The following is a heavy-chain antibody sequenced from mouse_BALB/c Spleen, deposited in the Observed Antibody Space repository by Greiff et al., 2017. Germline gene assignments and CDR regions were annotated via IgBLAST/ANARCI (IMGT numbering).Heavy chain of an antibody. D-gene: IGHD2-2*01. V-gene: IGHV1-69*02. Sequence: QVQLQQPGAELVRPGASVKLSCKASGYTFTSYWINWVKQRPGQGLEWIGNIYPSDSYTNYNQKFKDKATLTVDKSSSTAYMQLSSPTSEDSAVCYCTRRGDGYDGFAYWGQGTLVTVSA. CDR2: IYPSDSYT. J-gene: IGHJ3*01. CDR1: GYTFTSYW. CDR3: TRRGDGYDGFAY.